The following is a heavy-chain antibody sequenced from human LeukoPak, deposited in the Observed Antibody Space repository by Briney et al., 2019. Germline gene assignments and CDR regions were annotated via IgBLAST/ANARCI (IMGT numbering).Heavy chain of an antibody. Sequence: GGSLRLSCAASGFAFSGFPMHWVRQAPGKGLEWVLAIDGGGDRTFYADSVKGRFTISRDNSNNTLYLQMDSLRAEDTATYYCAKLNRGSPVNYFGLDCWGQGILVTVSS. J-gene: IGHJ4*02. CDR1: GFAFSGFP. CDR3: AKLNRGSPVNYFGLDC. CDR2: IDGGGDRT. D-gene: IGHD3-3*01. V-gene: IGHV3-23*01.